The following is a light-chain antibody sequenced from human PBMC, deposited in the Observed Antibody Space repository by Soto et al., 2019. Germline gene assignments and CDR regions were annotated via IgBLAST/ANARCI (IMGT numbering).Light chain of an antibody. CDR1: QSVSSNY. CDR3: QQYGNGKSPRYS. Sequence: ELVLTQSPGTLSLSLGDRATLSCRASQSVSSNYLAWYQQKPGQAPRLLIYGTSSRATGIPDRFSGSGSGTDFTLSIIRLEPEDFAVYYCQQYGNGKSPRYSFGQGTRLEIK. CDR2: GTS. J-gene: IGKJ2*03. V-gene: IGKV3-20*01.